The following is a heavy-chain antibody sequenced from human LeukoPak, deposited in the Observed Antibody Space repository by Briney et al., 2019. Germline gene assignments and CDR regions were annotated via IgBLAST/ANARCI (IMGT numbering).Heavy chain of an antibody. D-gene: IGHD3-22*01. CDR3: AATYYYDSSMGY. CDR2: ISSSGSTI. V-gene: IGHV3-11*01. CDR1: GFTFSDYY. Sequence: PGGSLRLSCAASGFTFSDYYMSWIRQAPGKGLEWVSYISSSGSTIYYADSVKGRFTISRDNSKNTLYLQMNSLRAEDTAVYYCAATYYYDSSMGYWGQGTLVTVSS. J-gene: IGHJ4*02.